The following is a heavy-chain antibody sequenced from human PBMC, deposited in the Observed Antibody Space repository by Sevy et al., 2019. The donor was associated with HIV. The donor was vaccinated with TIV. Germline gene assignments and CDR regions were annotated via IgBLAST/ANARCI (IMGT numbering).Heavy chain of an antibody. CDR1: GGSISSSSYY. V-gene: IGHV4-39*01. Sequence: SETLSLTCTVSGGSISSSSYYWGWIRQPPGKGLEWIGSIYYSGSTYYNPSLKSRVTISVDTSKNQLSLKLSSVTAADTAVYYCVRQANCSSTSCSMYNWFDPWGQGTLVTVSS. J-gene: IGHJ5*02. CDR2: IYYSGST. D-gene: IGHD2-2*01. CDR3: VRQANCSSTSCSMYNWFDP.